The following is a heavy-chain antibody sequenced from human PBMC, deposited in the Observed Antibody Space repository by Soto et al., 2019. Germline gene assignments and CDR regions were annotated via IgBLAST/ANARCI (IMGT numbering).Heavy chain of an antibody. CDR3: ARRQLWSRYYYYYGMDV. J-gene: IGHJ6*02. Sequence: GEPLKISCRGAEYSFANYWSSCVRKMPGKGLEWMGRIDPSDSYTNYSPSFQGHVTISADKSISTAYLQWSSLKASDTAMYYCARRQLWSRYYYYYGMDVWGQGTTVTVSS. D-gene: IGHD5-18*01. V-gene: IGHV5-10-1*01. CDR2: IDPSDSYT. CDR1: EYSFANYW.